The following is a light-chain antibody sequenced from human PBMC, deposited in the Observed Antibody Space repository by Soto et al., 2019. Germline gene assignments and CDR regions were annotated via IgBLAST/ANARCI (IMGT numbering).Light chain of an antibody. J-gene: IGKJ1*01. Sequence: DIQMTQSPPSLSASLVDIVTSTCRASQSISSYLNWYQQKPGKAPKLLIYAASSLQSGVPSRFSGSGSGTDFTLTISSLQPEDFATYYCQQTYTTPWTFGQGTKVDIK. CDR2: AAS. V-gene: IGKV1-39*01. CDR3: QQTYTTPWT. CDR1: QSISSY.